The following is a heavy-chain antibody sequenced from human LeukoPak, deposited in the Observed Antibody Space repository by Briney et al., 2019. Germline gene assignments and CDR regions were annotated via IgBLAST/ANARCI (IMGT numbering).Heavy chain of an antibody. D-gene: IGHD5-18*01. V-gene: IGHV4-34*01. CDR1: GGSFSGYY. CDR3: ARGHGGYSPSRAGYYYMDV. Sequence: SETLSLTCAVYGGSFSGYYWSWIRQPPGKGLEWIGEINHSGSTNYNPSLESRVTISVDTSKNQFSLKLSSVTAADTAVYYCARGHGGYSPSRAGYYYMDVWGKGTTVTVSS. CDR2: INHSGST. J-gene: IGHJ6*03.